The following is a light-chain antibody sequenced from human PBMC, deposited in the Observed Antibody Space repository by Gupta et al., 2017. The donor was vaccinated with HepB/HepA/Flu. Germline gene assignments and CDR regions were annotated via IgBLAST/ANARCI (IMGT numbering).Light chain of an antibody. V-gene: IGLV2-14*01. CDR2: DVS. CDR3: SSYRSSSTPVGV. Sequence: SALSQPASVSGSPGQSITISCTGTSSDVCGYNYVYGYQQHPGKAPKFMIYDVSNRPSGVSNRFSGSKSGNTASLTISGLQAEDEADYYCSSYRSSSTPVGVFGTGTKVTVL. J-gene: IGLJ1*01. CDR1: SSDVCGYNY.